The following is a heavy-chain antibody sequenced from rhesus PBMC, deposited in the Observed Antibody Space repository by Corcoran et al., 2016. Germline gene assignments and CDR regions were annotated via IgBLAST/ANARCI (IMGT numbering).Heavy chain of an antibody. V-gene: IGHV3-116*02. Sequence: EVRLVESGGGLVQPGGSLRLSCAASGFTFSDYYISWGRQTPGKGPEGIHFIKHKGNVGTADNAGSVKGRFTISRDDSKSIASRQMNSLKTKDTAVYYCARSGNSLDVWGRGVLVTVSS. CDR1: GFTFSDYY. CDR2: IKHKGNVGTA. J-gene: IGHJ5-2*02. CDR3: ARSGNSLDV.